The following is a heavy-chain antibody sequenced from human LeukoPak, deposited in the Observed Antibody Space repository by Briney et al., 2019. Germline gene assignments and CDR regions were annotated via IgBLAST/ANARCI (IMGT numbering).Heavy chain of an antibody. CDR1: GFTFSSHS. Sequence: GGSLRLSCAASGFTFSSHSMNWVRQAPGKGLGWVSSISSSSSYIYYADSVKGRFTISRDNAKNSLYLQMNSLRAEYMAVYYCARDLGVSYDIVTGYSNYYYMDVWGKGTTVTVSS. D-gene: IGHD3-9*01. V-gene: IGHV3-21*01. CDR2: ISSSSSYI. J-gene: IGHJ6*03. CDR3: ARDLGVSYDIVTGYSNYYYMDV.